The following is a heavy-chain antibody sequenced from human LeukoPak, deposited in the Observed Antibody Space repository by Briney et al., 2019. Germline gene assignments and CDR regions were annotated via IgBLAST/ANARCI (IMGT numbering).Heavy chain of an antibody. CDR1: GYTFTSYG. D-gene: IGHD3-10*01. Sequence: ASVKVSCKASGYTFTSYGISWVRQSPGQGLEWMGGISAYNGNTNYAQKLQGRVTMSTDTSTSTAYMELRSLRSDDTAVYYCARLVGYGSGSYCSSRIRNYFDYWGQGTLVTVSS. V-gene: IGHV1-18*01. CDR2: ISAYNGNT. J-gene: IGHJ4*02. CDR3: ARLVGYGSGSYCSSRIRNYFDY.